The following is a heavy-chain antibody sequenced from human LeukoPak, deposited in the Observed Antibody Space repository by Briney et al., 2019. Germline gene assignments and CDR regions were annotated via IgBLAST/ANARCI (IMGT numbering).Heavy chain of an antibody. CDR1: GGSFSGYY. Sequence: PSETLSLTCAVYGGSFSGYYWSWIRQPPGKGLEWIGYIYYSGSTNYNPSLKSRVTISVDTSKNQFSLKLSSVTAADTAVYYCARYYCGGDCYSRAFDIWGQGTMVTVSS. CDR3: ARYYCGGDCYSRAFDI. CDR2: IYYSGST. J-gene: IGHJ3*02. V-gene: IGHV4-59*01. D-gene: IGHD2-21*02.